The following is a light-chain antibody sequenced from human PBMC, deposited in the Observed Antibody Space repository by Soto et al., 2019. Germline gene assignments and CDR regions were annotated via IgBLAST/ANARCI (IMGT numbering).Light chain of an antibody. Sequence: DIAMTQSPSSLFASLGERVTITCEAAQDINVYLNWYQQKPGKAPNLLIYDAPNLEIGVPARFSGSGSGTHFTFTISSLQSEDIGTYYCQRYNNLPITFGRGTRVEIK. CDR3: QRYNNLPIT. J-gene: IGKJ5*01. CDR2: DAP. CDR1: QDINVY. V-gene: IGKV1-33*01.